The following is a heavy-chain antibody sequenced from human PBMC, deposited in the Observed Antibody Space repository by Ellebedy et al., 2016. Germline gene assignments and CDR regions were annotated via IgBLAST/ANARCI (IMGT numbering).Heavy chain of an antibody. CDR2: LSSSTGDI. Sequence: GGSLRLSXAASGFTFSNYIMNWIRQAPGKGLEWVSSLSSSTGDIYYADSVKGRFTISRDNAKNSLYLQMNSLRAEDTAVYYCLAGGTITGTYWGQGTLVTVSS. V-gene: IGHV3-21*04. J-gene: IGHJ4*02. CDR3: LAGGTITGTY. D-gene: IGHD1-20*01. CDR1: GFTFSNYI.